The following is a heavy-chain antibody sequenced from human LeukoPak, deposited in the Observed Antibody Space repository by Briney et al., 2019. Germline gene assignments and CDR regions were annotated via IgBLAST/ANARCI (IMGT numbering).Heavy chain of an antibody. CDR2: ITGSGGTT. CDR3: AKSRSEVVVAAANY. Sequence: GGSLRLSCAASGFTFSSYAMTWVRQAPGKGLEWVSAITGSGGTTYYADSVRGRFTISRDNSKNTLFLQMNSLRAEDTAIYHCAKSRSEVVVAAANYWGQGTLITISS. V-gene: IGHV3-23*01. D-gene: IGHD2-15*01. J-gene: IGHJ4*02. CDR1: GFTFSSYA.